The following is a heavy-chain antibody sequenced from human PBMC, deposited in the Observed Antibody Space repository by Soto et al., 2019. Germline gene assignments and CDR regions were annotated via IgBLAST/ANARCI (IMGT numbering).Heavy chain of an antibody. CDR1: GYTFTSYA. D-gene: IGHD6-13*01. Sequence: ASVKVSCKASGYTFTSYAMHWVRQAPGQRLEWMGWINAGNGNTKYSQKFQGRVTITRDTSASTAYMELSSLRSEDTAVYYCAIGTAGIPDYYYYGMDVWGQGATVTVSS. CDR3: AIGTAGIPDYYYYGMDV. J-gene: IGHJ6*02. V-gene: IGHV1-3*01. CDR2: INAGNGNT.